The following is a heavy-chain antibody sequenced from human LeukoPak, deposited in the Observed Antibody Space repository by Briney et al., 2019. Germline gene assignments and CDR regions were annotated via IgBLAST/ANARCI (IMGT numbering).Heavy chain of an antibody. J-gene: IGHJ4*02. V-gene: IGHV3-7*01. Sequence: PGGSLRLSCAASGFTFSNYWMSWVRQAPGKGLEWVADINKDGTEECYVDSVKGRFTTSRDNAKNSLYLQMSSLRVEDTAVYYCARDGDFDFWGQGIQVTVSS. CDR3: ARDGDFDF. CDR2: INKDGTEE. D-gene: IGHD3-16*01. CDR1: GFTFSNYW.